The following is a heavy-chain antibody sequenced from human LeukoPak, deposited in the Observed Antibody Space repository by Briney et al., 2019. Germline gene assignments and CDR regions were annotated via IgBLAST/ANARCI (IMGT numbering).Heavy chain of an antibody. J-gene: IGHJ4*02. CDR1: GFTFSSYA. Sequence: GGSLRLSCAASGFTFSSYAMSWVRQAPGKGLEWVSAISGSGGSTYYADSVKGRFTISRDNSKNTLYLQMNSLRAEDTAVYYCAKIEGVPDIVVVPAAAFDYWGQGTLVTVSS. D-gene: IGHD2-2*01. CDR2: ISGSGGST. V-gene: IGHV3-23*01. CDR3: AKIEGVPDIVVVPAAAFDY.